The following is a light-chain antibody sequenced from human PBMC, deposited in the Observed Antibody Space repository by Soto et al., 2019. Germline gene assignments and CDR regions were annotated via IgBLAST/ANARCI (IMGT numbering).Light chain of an antibody. CDR1: SSDVGAYKY. V-gene: IGLV2-8*01. J-gene: IGLJ3*02. Sequence: QSVLTQPPSASGSPGQSVTISCTGTSSDVGAYKYVSWYQQNPGKAPKLMIYEVSKRPSGVPARFSGSKSGNTASLTVSGLQSAEEADFYCTSYVGSTTRVFGGGTNLTVL. CDR3: TSYVGSTTRV. CDR2: EVS.